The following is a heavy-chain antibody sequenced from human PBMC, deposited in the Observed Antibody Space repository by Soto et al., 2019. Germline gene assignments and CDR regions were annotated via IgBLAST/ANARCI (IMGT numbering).Heavy chain of an antibody. J-gene: IGHJ6*02. V-gene: IGHV4-34*01. CDR1: GGAFSGYY. D-gene: IGHD2-2*01. Sequence: SETLSLTCAVYGGAFSGYYRTWVRQPPGKGLEWIGDINHSGSANYNSSLKSRVTISVDTSKNQLSLNLRSVTAADTAVYYCAREEVPQWFTRGYYGMDVWGQGTTVTVSS. CDR3: AREEVPQWFTRGYYGMDV. CDR2: INHSGSA.